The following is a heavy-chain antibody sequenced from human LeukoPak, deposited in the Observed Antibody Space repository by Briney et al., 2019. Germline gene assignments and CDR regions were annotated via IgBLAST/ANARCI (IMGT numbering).Heavy chain of an antibody. CDR1: GFTFSVYG. CDR2: ISSSGTTV. V-gene: IGHV3-48*01. CDR3: ARVKWSSAWSGY. J-gene: IGHJ4*02. D-gene: IGHD6-19*01. Sequence: PGGSLRLPCAASGFTFSVYGMNWVRQAPGKGLEWVSYISSSGTTVTYADSVKGRFTISRDNAKNSLYLQMSSLRAEDTAVYYCARVKWSSAWSGYWGQGVLVTVSS.